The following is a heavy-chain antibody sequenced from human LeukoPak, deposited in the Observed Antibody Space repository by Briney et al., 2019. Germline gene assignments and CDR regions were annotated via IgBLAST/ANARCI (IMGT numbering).Heavy chain of an antibody. D-gene: IGHD6-6*01. V-gene: IGHV4-39*07. CDR2: IYFSGTT. CDR1: SASISSTNYN. J-gene: IGHJ3*02. CDR3: ARGESSSPENAFDI. Sequence: SETLSLTCTVSSASISSTNYNWGWLRQPPGKGPEWIGNIYFSGTTYYNPSLKSRVIISVDTSKSQFSLKLSSVTAADTAVYYCARGESSSPENAFDIWGQGTMVTVSS.